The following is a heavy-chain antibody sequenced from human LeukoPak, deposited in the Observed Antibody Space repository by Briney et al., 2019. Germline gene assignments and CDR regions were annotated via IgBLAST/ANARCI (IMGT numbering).Heavy chain of an antibody. CDR2: IYYSGST. V-gene: IGHV4-59*01. Sequence: SETLSLTCAVYGGSFSGSYWSWIRQPPGKGLEWIGYIYYSGSTNYNPSLKSRVTISVDTSKNQFSLKLSSVTAADTAVYYCAREYSSGYYFDYWGQGTLVTVSS. J-gene: IGHJ4*02. CDR1: GGSFSGSY. CDR3: AREYSSGYYFDY. D-gene: IGHD6-19*01.